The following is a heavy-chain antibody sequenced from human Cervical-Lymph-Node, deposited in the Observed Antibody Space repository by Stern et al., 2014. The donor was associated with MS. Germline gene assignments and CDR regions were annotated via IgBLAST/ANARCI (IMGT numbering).Heavy chain of an antibody. J-gene: IGHJ4*02. CDR1: GGSITSGSYY. CDR3: ARGGEGWNSYYFDY. CDR2: IYSTGTT. Sequence: QLQLQESGPGLVKPSQTLSLTCSVSGGSITSGSYYWTWIRQPAGKGPEWIGSIYSTGTTNYNPSLNSRVSMSLDTSANQFSLKVISVTAADTAVYYCARGGEGWNSYYFDYWGQGTLVTVSS. D-gene: IGHD1-7*01. V-gene: IGHV4-61*02.